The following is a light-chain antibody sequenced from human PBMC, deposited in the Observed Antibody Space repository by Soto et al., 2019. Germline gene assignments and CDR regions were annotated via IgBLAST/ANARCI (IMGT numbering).Light chain of an antibody. V-gene: IGKV3-20*01. J-gene: IGKJ1*01. CDR3: EQYAGSRT. CDR2: DAF. CDR1: KSVSNIF. Sequence: EIVLTQSPGTLSLSPGERVTLSCRASKSVSNIFLAWYQQKPGQAPRLLIYDAFSRVTGIPDRFSGSGSGTDFTLTISRLEPEDFAVYYCEQYAGSRTFGQGTRVEI.